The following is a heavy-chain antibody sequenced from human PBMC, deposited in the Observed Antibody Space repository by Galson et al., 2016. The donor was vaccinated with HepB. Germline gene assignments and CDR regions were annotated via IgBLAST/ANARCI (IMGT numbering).Heavy chain of an antibody. J-gene: IGHJ3*02. V-gene: IGHV3-23*01. CDR1: GFTFSSYA. Sequence: SLRLSCAASGFTFSSYAMNWVRQAPGKGLEWVSGISGSGGSTSYTDSVKGRFTISRDNSGNTVDLQMNSLRAEDKAVYYCARAAHSSGYSDVFDIWGQGTKVTVAS. D-gene: IGHD3-22*01. CDR3: ARAAHSSGYSDVFDI. CDR2: ISGSGGST.